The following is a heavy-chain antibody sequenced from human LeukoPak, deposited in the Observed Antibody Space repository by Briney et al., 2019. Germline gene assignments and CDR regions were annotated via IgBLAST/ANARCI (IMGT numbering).Heavy chain of an antibody. CDR2: INHSGST. CDR3: ARRSVVVVAAGYNWFDP. J-gene: IGHJ5*02. D-gene: IGHD2-15*01. CDR1: GGSFSGYY. Sequence: SETLSLTCAVYGGSFSGYYWSWIRQPPGKGLEWIGEINHSGSTNYNPSLKSRVTISVDTSKNQFSLKLSSVTAADTAVYYCARRSVVVVAAGYNWFDPWGQGTLVTVSS. V-gene: IGHV4-34*01.